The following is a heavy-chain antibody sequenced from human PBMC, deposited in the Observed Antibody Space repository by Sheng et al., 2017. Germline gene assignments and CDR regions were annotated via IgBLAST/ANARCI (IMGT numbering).Heavy chain of an antibody. D-gene: IGHD6-19*01. V-gene: IGHV4-4*02. Sequence: QVQLQESGPGLVKPSGTLSLTCAVSGGSISSSNWWSWVRQPPGKGLEWIGEIYHSGSTNYNPSLKSRVTISVDKSKNQFSLKLSSVTAADTAVYYCARDSSNRRIAVAGSYYFDYWGQGTLVTVSS. CDR1: GGSISSSNW. CDR2: IYHSGST. J-gene: IGHJ4*02. CDR3: ARDSSNRRIAVAGSYYFDY.